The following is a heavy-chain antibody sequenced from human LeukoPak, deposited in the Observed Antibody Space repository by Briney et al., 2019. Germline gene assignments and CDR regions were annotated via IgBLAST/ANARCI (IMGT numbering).Heavy chain of an antibody. Sequence: GASVRVSSMPSLYTFTAYYIHWVRQAPGQGGERMGWINPNSGETHYSQSFQGRVTMTRDTSINTAYMELSSLRSDDTAVYYCARDAVIIAGTFVLRYFDLWGRGTLVTVST. D-gene: IGHD1-7*01. V-gene: IGHV1-2*02. CDR1: LYTFTAYY. CDR3: ARDAVIIAGTFVLRYFDL. J-gene: IGHJ2*01. CDR2: INPNSGET.